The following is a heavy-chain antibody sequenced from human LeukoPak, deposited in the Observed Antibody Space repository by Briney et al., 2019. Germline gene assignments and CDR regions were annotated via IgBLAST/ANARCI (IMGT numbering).Heavy chain of an antibody. Sequence: SQTLSLTCTVSGGSISSGGYYWSWIRQHPGKGLEWIGYIYYSGSTYYSPSLKSRLTISVDTSKNQFSLKLNSVTAADTAVYHCARRSWEGGWLFDYWGQGTLVTVSS. D-gene: IGHD6-19*01. J-gene: IGHJ4*02. CDR1: GGSISSGGYY. V-gene: IGHV4-31*03. CDR2: IYYSGST. CDR3: ARRSWEGGWLFDY.